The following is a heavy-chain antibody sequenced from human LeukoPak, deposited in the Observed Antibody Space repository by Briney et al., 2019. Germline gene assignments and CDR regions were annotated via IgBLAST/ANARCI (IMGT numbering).Heavy chain of an antibody. D-gene: IGHD1-26*01. CDR3: ASMWEGGY. CDR1: GFTFSSSA. CDR2: IKQDGSEK. J-gene: IGHJ4*02. V-gene: IGHV3-7*01. Sequence: GGSLRLSCAASGFTFSSSAMSWVRQAPGKGLEWVATIKQDGSEKYYGDSVKGRFTISRDNAQSSLFLQMNSLRDEDAAVYFCASMWEGGYWGQGTLITVSS.